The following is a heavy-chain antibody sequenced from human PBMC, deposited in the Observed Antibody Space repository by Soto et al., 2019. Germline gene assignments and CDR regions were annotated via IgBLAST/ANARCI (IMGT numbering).Heavy chain of an antibody. CDR3: ARDPIAAAGMGYYYYYGMDV. J-gene: IGHJ6*02. V-gene: IGHV1-3*01. D-gene: IGHD6-13*01. CDR2: INAGNGNT. Sequence: ASVKVSCKASGYTFTSYAMRWVRQAPGQRLEWMGWINAGNGNTKYSQKFQGRVTITRDTSASTAYMELSSLRSEDTAVYYCARDPIAAAGMGYYYYYGMDVWGQGTTVTVSS. CDR1: GYTFTSYA.